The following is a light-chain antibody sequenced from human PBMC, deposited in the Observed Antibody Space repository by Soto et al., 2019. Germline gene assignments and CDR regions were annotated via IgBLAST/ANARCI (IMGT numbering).Light chain of an antibody. Sequence: EIVMTQSPATLSLSPGERATLSCRASESVSTNLAWYQQKAGQAPRLLIYGASTRATGIPARFSGSGSGTEFTLTISSLQSEDGATYYCQQYDKWPYTFGQGTNLEIK. CDR2: GAS. V-gene: IGKV3-15*01. CDR3: QQYDKWPYT. CDR1: ESVSTN. J-gene: IGKJ2*01.